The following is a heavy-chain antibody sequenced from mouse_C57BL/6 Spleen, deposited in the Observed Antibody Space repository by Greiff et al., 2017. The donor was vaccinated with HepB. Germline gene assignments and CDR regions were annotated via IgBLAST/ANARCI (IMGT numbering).Heavy chain of an antibody. Sequence: DVQLQESGPGLVKPSQSLSLTCSVTGYSITSGYYWNWIRQFPGNKLEWMGYISYDGSNNYNPSLKNRISITRDTSKNQFFLKLNSVTTEDTATYYCARIYYDYDGPYWGQGTLVTVSA. CDR2: ISYDGSN. CDR3: ARIYYDYDGPY. D-gene: IGHD2-4*01. V-gene: IGHV3-6*01. J-gene: IGHJ3*01. CDR1: GYSITSGYY.